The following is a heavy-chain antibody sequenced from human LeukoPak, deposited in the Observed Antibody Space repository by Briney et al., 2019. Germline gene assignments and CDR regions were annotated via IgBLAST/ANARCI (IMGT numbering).Heavy chain of an antibody. D-gene: IGHD3-3*01. CDR2: MNPNSGNT. V-gene: IGHV1-8*03. CDR3: ARVYYDFWSGCDY. J-gene: IGHJ4*02. Sequence: ASVKVSCKASGYTFTSYEINWVRQATGQGLEWMGWMNPNSGNTGYAQKFQGRVTITRDTSISTAYMELSSLRSEDTAVYYCARVYYDFWSGCDYWGQGTLVTVSS. CDR1: GYTFTSYE.